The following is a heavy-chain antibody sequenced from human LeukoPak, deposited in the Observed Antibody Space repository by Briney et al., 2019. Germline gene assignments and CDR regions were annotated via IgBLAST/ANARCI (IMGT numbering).Heavy chain of an antibody. CDR2: IYYSGST. Sequence: SETLSLTCTVSGGSISSSNYYWGWIRQPPGKGLEWIGNIYYSGSTYYNPSLKSRVTISVDTSKNHFSLKLSSVTAADTAVYYCARLVALAGVFDYWGQGTLVTVSS. CDR3: ARLVALAGVFDY. V-gene: IGHV4-39*02. J-gene: IGHJ4*02. D-gene: IGHD6-19*01. CDR1: GGSISSSNYY.